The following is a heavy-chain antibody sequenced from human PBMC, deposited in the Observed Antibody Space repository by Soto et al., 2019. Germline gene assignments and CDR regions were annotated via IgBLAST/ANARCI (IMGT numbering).Heavy chain of an antibody. CDR3: ARDQTGSSGWYPRGGYYYYYGMDV. V-gene: IGHV3-74*01. CDR2: INSDGSST. CDR1: GFTFSSYW. J-gene: IGHJ6*02. Sequence: PGWSLRLSCAASGFTFSSYWMHWVRQAPGKGLVWVSRINSDGSSTSYADSVKGRFTISRDNAKNTLYLQMNSLRAEDTAVYYCARDQTGSSGWYPRGGYYYYYGMDVWGQGTTVTVSS. D-gene: IGHD6-19*01.